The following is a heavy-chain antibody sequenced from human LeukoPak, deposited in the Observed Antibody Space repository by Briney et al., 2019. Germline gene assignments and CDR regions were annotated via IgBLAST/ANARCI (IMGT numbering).Heavy chain of an antibody. V-gene: IGHV4-34*01. CDR1: GGSFSGYY. J-gene: IGHJ6*02. CDR3: ARGPRITGTTDYYYYGMDV. CDR2: INHSGST. D-gene: IGHD1-7*01. Sequence: SETLSLTCAVYGGSFSGYYWSWIRQPPGKGLEWIGEINHSGSTNYNPSLKSRVTISVDTSKNQFSLKLSSVTAADTAVYYCARGPRITGTTDYYYYGMDVWGQGTTVTVSS.